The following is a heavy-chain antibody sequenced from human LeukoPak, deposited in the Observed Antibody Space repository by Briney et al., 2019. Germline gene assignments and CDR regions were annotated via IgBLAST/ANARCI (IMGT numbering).Heavy chain of an antibody. CDR1: GFTFRLYW. V-gene: IGHV3-7*01. J-gene: IGHJ4*02. Sequence: GGSLRLSCAASGFTFRLYWMSWVRQASGKGLEWVGNINQDGSEQYYADSVKGRFTISRDIAEDSLYLQMNNLRVEDTALYYCARDYGDYWGQGTLVTVSS. D-gene: IGHD4-17*01. CDR3: ARDYGDY. CDR2: INQDGSEQ.